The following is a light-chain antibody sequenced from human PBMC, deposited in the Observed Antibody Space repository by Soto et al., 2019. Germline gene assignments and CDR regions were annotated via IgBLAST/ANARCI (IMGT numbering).Light chain of an antibody. CDR3: QHYDTFSWT. CDR2: GAS. CDR1: EDIDPS. V-gene: IGKV1-5*01. Sequence: DIQMTQSPSTLSVSLGDRITITCRASEDIDPSLAWFQQRPGKAPKVLIAGASGLMNGVPSTFSGSGSGTEFALTISSVQPDDFATYCCQHYDTFSWTFGQGTKVEMK. J-gene: IGKJ1*01.